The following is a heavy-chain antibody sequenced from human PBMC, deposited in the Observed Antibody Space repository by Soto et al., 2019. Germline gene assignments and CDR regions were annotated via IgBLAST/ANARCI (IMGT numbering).Heavy chain of an antibody. CDR1: GHTFTGYY. D-gene: IGHD3-22*01. V-gene: IGHV1-2*02. J-gene: IGHJ5*02. Sequence: ASVKVSCKASGHTFTGYYMHWVRQAPGQGLEWMGWINPNSGGTNYAQKFQGRVTMTRDTSISTAYMELSRLRSDDTAVYYCARDALYYYDSSGLNWFDPWGQGTLVTVSS. CDR2: INPNSGGT. CDR3: ARDALYYYDSSGLNWFDP.